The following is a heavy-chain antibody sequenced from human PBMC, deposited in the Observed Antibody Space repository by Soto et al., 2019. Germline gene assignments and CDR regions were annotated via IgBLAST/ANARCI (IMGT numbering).Heavy chain of an antibody. J-gene: IGHJ4*02. CDR3: AKDHSIGIPYSNSWYGGSYFDY. CDR1: GFTFSSYG. D-gene: IGHD6-13*01. V-gene: IGHV3-30*18. Sequence: GGSLRLSCAASGFTFSSYGMHWVRQAPGKGLEWVAVISYDGSNKYYADSVKGRFTISRDNSKNTLYLQMNSLRAEDAAVYYCAKDHSIGIPYSNSWYGGSYFDYWGQGTLVTVSS. CDR2: ISYDGSNK.